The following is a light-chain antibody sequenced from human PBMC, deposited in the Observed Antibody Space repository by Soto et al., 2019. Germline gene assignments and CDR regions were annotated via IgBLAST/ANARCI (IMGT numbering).Light chain of an antibody. J-gene: IGKJ5*01. CDR1: QSISSY. Sequence: DIQMTQSPSSLSASVGDRVTITCRASQSISSYLNWYQQKPGKAPKLLIYAASSLQSGVPSRFSGSGSGTDFTLTISSLQPEDFATYYCQQSYSTPPTFGQGTLLEF. CDR3: QQSYSTPPT. V-gene: IGKV1-39*01. CDR2: AAS.